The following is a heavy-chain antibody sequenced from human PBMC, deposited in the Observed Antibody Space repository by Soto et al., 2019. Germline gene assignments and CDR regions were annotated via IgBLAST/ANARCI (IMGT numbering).Heavy chain of an antibody. CDR1: GYSFNTNW. Sequence: PGESLKISCKGSGYSFNTNWVAWVRQMPGKGLEWMGIIYPGDSDTRYSPSFQGQVTISADKSTSTAYLQWSSLKASDTAMYYCARRAPLSDDAFDVWGQGTMVTVSS. V-gene: IGHV5-51*01. CDR2: IYPGDSDT. J-gene: IGHJ3*01. CDR3: ARRAPLSDDAFDV.